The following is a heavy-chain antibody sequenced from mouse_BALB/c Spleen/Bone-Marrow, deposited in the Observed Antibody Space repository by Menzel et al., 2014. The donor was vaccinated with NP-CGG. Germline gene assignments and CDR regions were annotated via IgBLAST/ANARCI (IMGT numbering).Heavy chain of an antibody. Sequence: EVKLMESGGGLVKPGGSLKLSCAASGFTFSSCAMSWVRQTPEKRLEWVATTSSGGSYTYCLDSVKGRFTISRDNAKNTLYLQMSSLRSKDTAMYYCARAGRYDGNFDYWGQGTTLTVSS. J-gene: IGHJ2*01. CDR1: GFTFSSCA. D-gene: IGHD2-14*01. CDR3: ARAGRYDGNFDY. V-gene: IGHV5-9-1*01. CDR2: TSSGGSYT.